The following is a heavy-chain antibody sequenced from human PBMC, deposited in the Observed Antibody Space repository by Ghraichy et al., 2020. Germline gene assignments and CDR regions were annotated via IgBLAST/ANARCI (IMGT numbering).Heavy chain of an antibody. CDR1: GGSISSSSYY. J-gene: IGHJ4*02. Sequence: SETLSLTCTVSGGSISSSSYYWGWIRQPPGKGLEWIGSIYYSGSTYYNPSLKSRVTISVDTSKNQFSLKLSSVTAADTAVYYCARSPVEMATIGFDYWGQGTLVTVSS. D-gene: IGHD5-24*01. CDR3: ARSPVEMATIGFDY. CDR2: IYYSGST. V-gene: IGHV4-39*01.